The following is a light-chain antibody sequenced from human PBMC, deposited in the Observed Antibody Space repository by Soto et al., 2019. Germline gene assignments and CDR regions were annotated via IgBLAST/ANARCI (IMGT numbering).Light chain of an antibody. J-gene: IGKJ2*01. CDR1: QGITRD. Sequence: DIQMTQSPSSLSASVGDRVSITCRASQGITRDLAWYQQKPGKAPKRLIYAASSLQSGVPSRFSGSGSGTEFTLTIASLQHEDFAPYYCLQHNSYPYTFGQGTRLEIK. CDR3: LQHNSYPYT. CDR2: AAS. V-gene: IGKV1-17*01.